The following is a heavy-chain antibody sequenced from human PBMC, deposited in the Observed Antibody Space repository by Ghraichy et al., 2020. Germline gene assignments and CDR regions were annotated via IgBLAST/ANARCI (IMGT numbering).Heavy chain of an antibody. D-gene: IGHD2-15*01. CDR3: AFCSGGCSSDS. V-gene: IGHV4-34*01. J-gene: IGHJ4*02. CDR2: INHSGST. CDR1: GGSFSGYY. Sequence: SETLSLTCVVYGGSFSGYYWSWIRQPPGKGLEWIAEINHSGSTNYNPSLKRRVTISVDTSKNQFSLNLISMTAADTAVYYCAFCSGGCSSDSWGQGTLVTVSS.